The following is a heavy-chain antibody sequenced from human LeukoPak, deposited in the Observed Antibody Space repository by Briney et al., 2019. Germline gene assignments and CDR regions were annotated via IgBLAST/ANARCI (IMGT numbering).Heavy chain of an antibody. CDR2: ISGSGGST. Sequence: GGSLRLSCAASGFTFSSYAMSWVCQAPGKGLEWVSAISGSGGSTYYADAVKGRFTISRDNSKNTLYLQMNSLSAEDTAVYYCAKRQQLAHYFDYWGQGTLVTVSS. J-gene: IGHJ4*02. D-gene: IGHD6-13*01. CDR1: GFTFSSYA. V-gene: IGHV3-23*01. CDR3: AKRQQLAHYFDY.